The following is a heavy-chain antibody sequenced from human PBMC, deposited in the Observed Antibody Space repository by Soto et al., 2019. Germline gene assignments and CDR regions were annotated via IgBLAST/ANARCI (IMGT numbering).Heavy chain of an antibody. J-gene: IGHJ6*02. D-gene: IGHD2-8*02. CDR2: IVVGSGNT. CDR3: AANTGGYYYYYYGMDV. Sequence: ASVKVSCKASGFTFTSSAVQWVRQARGQRLEWIGWIVVGSGNTNYAQKFQERVTITRDMSTSTAYMELSSLRSEDTAVYYCAANTGGYYYYYYGMDVWGQGTTVTVSS. CDR1: GFTFTSSA. V-gene: IGHV1-58*01.